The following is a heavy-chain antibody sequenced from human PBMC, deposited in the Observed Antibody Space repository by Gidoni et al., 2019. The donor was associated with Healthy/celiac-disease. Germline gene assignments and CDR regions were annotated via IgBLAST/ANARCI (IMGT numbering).Heavy chain of an antibody. D-gene: IGHD4-17*01. CDR1: GGSSSGYY. CDR3: ARGHGTV. Sequence: QVQLQQWGAGLLKPSETLSLTCAVYGGSSSGYYWSWIRQPPGKGLEWIGEINHSGSTNYNPSLKSRVTISVDTSKNQFSLKLSSVTAADTAVYYCARGHGTVWGQGTLGHRLL. CDR2: INHSGST. V-gene: IGHV4-34*01. J-gene: IGHJ4*02.